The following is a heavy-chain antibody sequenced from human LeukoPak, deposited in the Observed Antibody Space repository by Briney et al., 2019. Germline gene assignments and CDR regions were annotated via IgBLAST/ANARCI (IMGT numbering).Heavy chain of an antibody. CDR3: AKSTVSGVLGHLLDY. CDR1: GFTFSSYA. Sequence: GGSLRLSCAATGFTFSSYAMSWVRQAPGKGLEWVSGISGGGGSTYNGGPAKGRFTISRDNSKNTLYLQVKSLRAEDTAVYYCAKSTVSGVLGHLLDYWGQGTLVTVSS. V-gene: IGHV3-23*01. D-gene: IGHD3-3*01. J-gene: IGHJ4*02. CDR2: ISGGGGST.